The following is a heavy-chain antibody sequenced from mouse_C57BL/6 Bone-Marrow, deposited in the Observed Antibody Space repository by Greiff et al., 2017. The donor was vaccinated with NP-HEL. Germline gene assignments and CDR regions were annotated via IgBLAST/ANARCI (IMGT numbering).Heavy chain of an antibody. CDR3: AEGGDAMDY. J-gene: IGHJ4*01. CDR2: IDPSDSST. CDR1: GYTFTSYW. V-gene: IGHV1-50*01. Sequence: QVQLQQPGAELVKPGASVKLSCKASGYTFTSYWMQWVKQRPGQGLEWIGEIDPSDSSTNYNQNFKGKATLTVDTSSSTAYMQLSSLTSEDSAVYYCAEGGDAMDYWGQGTSVTVSS.